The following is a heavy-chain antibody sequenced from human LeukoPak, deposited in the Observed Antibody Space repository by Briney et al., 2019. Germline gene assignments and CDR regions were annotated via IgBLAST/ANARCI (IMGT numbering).Heavy chain of an antibody. J-gene: IGHJ5*02. CDR2: INHSGST. Sequence: PSETLSLTCAVYGGSFSGYYWSWIRQPPGKGLEWIGEINHSGSTNYNPSLKSRVTISVDTSKNQFSLKLSSVTAADTAVYYCAGGRIQLWLLTWGQGTLVTVSS. CDR1: GGSFSGYY. CDR3: AGGRIQLWLLT. D-gene: IGHD5-18*01. V-gene: IGHV4-34*01.